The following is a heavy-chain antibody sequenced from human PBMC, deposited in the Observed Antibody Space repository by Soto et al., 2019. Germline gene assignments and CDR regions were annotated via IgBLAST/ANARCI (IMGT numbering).Heavy chain of an antibody. J-gene: IGHJ5*02. Sequence: GGSLRLSCAASGFTFSSYAMHWVRQAPGKGLEWVAVISYDGSNKYYADSVKGRFTISRDNSKNTLYLQMNSLRAEDTAVYYCARAWRGRAAAGHRRGGWFDPWGQGTLVTVSS. CDR3: ARAWRGRAAAGHRRGGWFDP. D-gene: IGHD6-13*01. V-gene: IGHV3-30-3*01. CDR2: ISYDGSNK. CDR1: GFTFSSYA.